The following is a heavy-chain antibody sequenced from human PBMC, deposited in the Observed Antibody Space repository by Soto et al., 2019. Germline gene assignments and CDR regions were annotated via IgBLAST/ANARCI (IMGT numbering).Heavy chain of an antibody. V-gene: IGHV4-59*01. D-gene: IGHD3-3*01. CDR1: GGSISSYY. Sequence: SETLSLTCTVSGGSISSYYWSWIRQPPGKGLEWIGYIYYSGSTNYNPSLKSRVTISVDTSKNQFSLKLSSVTAADTAVYYCARAGVSLEWFGSWLSGGWFDPWGQGTLVTVSS. CDR2: IYYSGST. J-gene: IGHJ5*02. CDR3: ARAGVSLEWFGSWLSGGWFDP.